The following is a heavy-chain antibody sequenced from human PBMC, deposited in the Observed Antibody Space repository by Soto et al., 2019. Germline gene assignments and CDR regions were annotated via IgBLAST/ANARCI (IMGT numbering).Heavy chain of an antibody. CDR2: ISGSGVST. D-gene: IGHD3-10*01. Sequence: EVQLLQSGGGLVQPGGSLRLSCTASGFTFSSYAMSWVRQAPGKGLEWVSHISGSGVSTYYADSVKGRFTISRDNSKNTLYLQMNSLRAEDTARYYCAKYASGSFYWFDDWGQGALVTVSS. CDR1: GFTFSSYA. V-gene: IGHV3-23*01. J-gene: IGHJ4*02. CDR3: AKYASGSFYWFDD.